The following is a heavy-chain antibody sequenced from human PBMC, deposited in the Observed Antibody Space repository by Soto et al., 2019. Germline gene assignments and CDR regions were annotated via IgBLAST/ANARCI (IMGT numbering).Heavy chain of an antibody. D-gene: IGHD2-15*01. Sequence: GGSLRLSCVASGFTFRTYTMNWVRQAPGQGLEWVSGIRGFSPYTFYAESVKGRFTISRDNAKNSLYLQMNSLGVEDTAVYYCARDRGYDAHDYYYNAMDVWGQGTTVTFYS. J-gene: IGHJ6*02. CDR3: ARDRGYDAHDYYYNAMDV. V-gene: IGHV3-21*01. CDR2: IRGFSPYT. CDR1: GFTFRTYT.